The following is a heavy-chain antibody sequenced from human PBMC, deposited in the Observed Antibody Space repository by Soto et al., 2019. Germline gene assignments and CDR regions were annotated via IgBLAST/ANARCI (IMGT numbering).Heavy chain of an antibody. CDR2: IYYSGST. CDR1: GCSISSGGYY. J-gene: IGHJ4*02. V-gene: IGHV4-31*03. CDR3: ARAYSNYFDY. Sequence: SETLSLTCTFSGCSISSGGYYWSWIRQHPGKGLEWIGYIYYSGSTYYNPSLKSRVTISVDTSKNQFSLKLSSVTAADTAVYYCARAYSNYFDYWGQGTLVTVSS. D-gene: IGHD4-4*01.